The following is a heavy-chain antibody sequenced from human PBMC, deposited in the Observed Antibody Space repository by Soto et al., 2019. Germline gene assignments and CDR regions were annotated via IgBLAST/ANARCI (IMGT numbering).Heavy chain of an antibody. J-gene: IGHJ5*02. CDR3: ARDSRYYDFWSGYSWFDP. V-gene: IGHV3-30-3*01. D-gene: IGHD3-3*01. CDR2: ISYDGSNK. Sequence: GGSLRLSCAASGFTFSSYAMHWVRQAPGKGLEWVAVISYDGSNKYYADSVKGRFTISRDNSKNTLYLQMNSLRAEDTAVYYCARDSRYYDFWSGYSWFDPWGQGTMVTVSS. CDR1: GFTFSSYA.